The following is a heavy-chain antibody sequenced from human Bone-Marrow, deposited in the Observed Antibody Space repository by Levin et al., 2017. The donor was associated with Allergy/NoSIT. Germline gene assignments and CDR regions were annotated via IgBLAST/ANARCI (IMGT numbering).Heavy chain of an antibody. J-gene: IGHJ5*02. Sequence: SCAASKFSLSDYGMHWVRQAPGKGLEWVAVISYDGNEKDFADSVKGRFTISRDNSKNTVYLQMNNLRPEDTALYYCAKAPSIAASGFMWFDPWGQGTLVTVSA. CDR2: ISYDGNEK. D-gene: IGHD6-13*01. V-gene: IGHV3-30*18. CDR3: AKAPSIAASGFMWFDP. CDR1: KFSLSDYG.